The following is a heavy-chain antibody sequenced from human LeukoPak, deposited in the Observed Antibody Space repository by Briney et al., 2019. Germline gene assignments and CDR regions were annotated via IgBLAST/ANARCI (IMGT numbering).Heavy chain of an antibody. CDR2: ISYDGSNK. CDR3: AKEGFFD. CDR1: GFTFSSYG. Sequence: GGSLRLSCAPSGFTFSSYGMHWVRQAPGKGLEWVAVISYDGSNKYYADSVKGRFTISRDNSKNTLYLQMNSLRAEDTAVYYCAKEGFFDWGQGTLVTVSS. D-gene: IGHD3-3*01. J-gene: IGHJ4*02. V-gene: IGHV3-30*18.